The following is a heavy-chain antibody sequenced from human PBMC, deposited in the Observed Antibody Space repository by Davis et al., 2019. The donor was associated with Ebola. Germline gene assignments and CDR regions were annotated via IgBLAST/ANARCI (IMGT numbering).Heavy chain of an antibody. V-gene: IGHV3-30*18. Sequence: GGSLRLSCAASGFTFSSYGIHWVRQAPGKGLEWVALISYDGSSKYFADSVRGRFTIARDNSKTTVYLQMNSLRAEDTAVYYCAKESGGVTYFLCALEIWGQGTMVTVSS. CDR1: GFTFSSYG. CDR3: AKESGGVTYFLCALEI. CDR2: ISYDGSSK. J-gene: IGHJ3*02. D-gene: IGHD2-15*01.